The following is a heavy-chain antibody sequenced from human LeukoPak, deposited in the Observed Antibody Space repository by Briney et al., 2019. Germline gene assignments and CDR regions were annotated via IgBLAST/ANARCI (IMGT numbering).Heavy chain of an antibody. CDR3: AGDYDYVWGSYFGY. D-gene: IGHD3-16*01. Sequence: SETLSLTCTVSGYSISSGYFWGWIRQPPGKGLEWIGTIYNSGSTYYNPSLKSRVTISVDTSKNQFSLKLSSVTAADTAVYYCAGDYDYVWGSYFGYWGQGTLVTVSS. J-gene: IGHJ4*02. V-gene: IGHV4-38-2*02. CDR2: IYNSGST. CDR1: GYSISSGYF.